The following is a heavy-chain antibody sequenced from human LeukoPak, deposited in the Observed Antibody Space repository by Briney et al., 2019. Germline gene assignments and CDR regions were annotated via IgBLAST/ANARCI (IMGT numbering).Heavy chain of an antibody. J-gene: IGHJ4*02. CDR1: GGSISSYY. D-gene: IGHD3-3*01. CDR2: IYYSGST. CDR3: ARHFKTIFGVAREYHFDY. Sequence: SETLSLTCTVSGGSISSYYWSWIRQPPGKGLEWIGYIYYSGSTNYNPSLKSRVTISVDTSKNQFSLKLSSVTAADTAVYYCARHFKTIFGVAREYHFDYWGQGTLVTVSS. V-gene: IGHV4-59*08.